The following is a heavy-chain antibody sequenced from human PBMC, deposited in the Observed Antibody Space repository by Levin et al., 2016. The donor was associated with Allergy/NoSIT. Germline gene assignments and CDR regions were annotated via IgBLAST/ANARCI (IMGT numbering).Heavy chain of an antibody. Sequence: VRQAPGKGLEWVTFISNDGSYRYYADSVKGRFTIARDNSKNTLYLQMNSLRVEDTAVYYCARAGVGTSMDAFDIWGQGTMVTVSS. CDR2: ISNDGSYR. CDR3: ARAGVGTSMDAFDI. J-gene: IGHJ3*02. D-gene: IGHD2-21*02. V-gene: IGHV3-30*03.